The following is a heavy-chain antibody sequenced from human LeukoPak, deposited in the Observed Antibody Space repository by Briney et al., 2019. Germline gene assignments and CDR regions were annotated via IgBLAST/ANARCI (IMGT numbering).Heavy chain of an antibody. Sequence: GGSLRLSCAASGFTFSGSAMHWVRQASGKGLGWVGRIRSKANSCETAYAESVKGRFTISRDDSKHTEYLKMNSLKTEDTAVYYCTIHSGGYYYYMDVWGKGTTVTVSS. D-gene: IGHD1-26*01. CDR2: IRSKANSCET. CDR3: TIHSGGYYYYMDV. CDR1: GFTFSGSA. J-gene: IGHJ6*03. V-gene: IGHV3-73*01.